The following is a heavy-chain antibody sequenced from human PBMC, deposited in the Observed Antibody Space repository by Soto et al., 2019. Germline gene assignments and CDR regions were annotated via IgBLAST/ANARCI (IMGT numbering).Heavy chain of an antibody. CDR3: VRDEISSAGLDP. CDR1: GYTFTSYG. V-gene: IGHV1-18*01. Sequence: ASVKVSCKASGYTFTSYGISWVRQAPGQGPEWMGWISAYNGNTYYAQNFQGRVTMTSDTPTSTAYMELRSLRSDDTAFYYCVRDEISSAGLDPWGQGTLVTVSS. J-gene: IGHJ5*02. CDR2: ISAYNGNT.